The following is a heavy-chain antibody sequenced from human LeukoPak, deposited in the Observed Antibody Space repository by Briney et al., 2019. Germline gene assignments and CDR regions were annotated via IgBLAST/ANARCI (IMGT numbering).Heavy chain of an antibody. V-gene: IGHV4-59*08. CDR1: GGSFSGYY. CDR3: ARHPNWFDP. CDR2: IYYSGST. Sequence: PSETLSLTCAVYGGSFSGYYWSWIRQPPGKGLEWIGYIYYSGSTNYNPSLKSRVTISVDTSKNQFSLKLSSVTAADTAVYYCARHPNWFDPWGQGTLVTVSS. J-gene: IGHJ5*02.